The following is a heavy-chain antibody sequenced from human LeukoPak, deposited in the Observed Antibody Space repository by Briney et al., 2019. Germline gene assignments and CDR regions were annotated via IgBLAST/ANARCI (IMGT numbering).Heavy chain of an antibody. V-gene: IGHV1-46*01. CDR1: GYTFTSYY. J-gene: IGHJ4*02. D-gene: IGHD2-15*01. CDR2: INPSGGST. CDR3: AREPPPWSYFDY. Sequence: ASVNVSCKASGYTFTSYYMHWVRHAPGKGREWIGVINPSGGSTGYAQKFQGRVTMTRDTSTSTVYMELSSLRSEDTAVYYCAREPPPWSYFDYWGQGTLVTVSS.